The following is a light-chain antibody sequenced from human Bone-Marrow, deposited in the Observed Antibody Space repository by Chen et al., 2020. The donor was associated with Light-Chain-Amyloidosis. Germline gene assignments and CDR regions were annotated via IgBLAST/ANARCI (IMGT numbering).Light chain of an antibody. J-gene: IGKJ4*01. Sequence: EIVLTQSPGTLSLSPGEGANLSCRASQTISSNYLTWYQKKFGQAPRLLIYGSSSRATGIPDRFTGSGSGTDFTLTINRLEPEDFGMYYCQQYGTSPLTFGGGTKVEIK. CDR1: QTISSNY. V-gene: IGKV3-20*01. CDR3: QQYGTSPLT. CDR2: GSS.